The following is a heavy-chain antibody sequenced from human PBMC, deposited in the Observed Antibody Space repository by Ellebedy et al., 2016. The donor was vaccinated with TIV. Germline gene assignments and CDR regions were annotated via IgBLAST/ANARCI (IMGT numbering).Heavy chain of an antibody. D-gene: IGHD1-26*01. CDR1: GGSFSGYY. CDR2: INHSGST. Sequence: MPSETLSLTCAVYGGSFSGYYWSWIRQPPGKGLEWIGEINHSGSTNYNPSLKSRVTVSVDTSKNQFSLKLSSVTAADTAVYYCARGMWELLPYPDYWGQGTLVTVSS. CDR3: ARGMWELLPYPDY. V-gene: IGHV4-34*01. J-gene: IGHJ4*02.